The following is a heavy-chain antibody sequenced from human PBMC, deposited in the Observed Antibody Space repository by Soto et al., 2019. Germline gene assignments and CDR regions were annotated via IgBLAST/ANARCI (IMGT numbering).Heavy chain of an antibody. Sequence: EVQLLESGGGLVQPGGSLRLSCAASGFTFSAYAMGWVRQAPGKGLEWVSTIHGGGGATHYADSVKGRFTISRDDSKNKLYAQTTSLRAEDTAVYYCAKFEGHPLEYWYLDFWGRGTLVTVSS. CDR3: AKFEGHPLEYWYLDF. V-gene: IGHV3-23*01. D-gene: IGHD1-1*01. CDR2: IHGGGGAT. J-gene: IGHJ2*01. CDR1: GFTFSAYA.